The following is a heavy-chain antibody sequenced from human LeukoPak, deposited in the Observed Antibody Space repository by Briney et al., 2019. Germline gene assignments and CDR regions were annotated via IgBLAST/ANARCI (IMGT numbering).Heavy chain of an antibody. V-gene: IGHV3-23*01. CDR3: AKNVRMVAASSYFDY. J-gene: IGHJ4*02. CDR2: ISDSGGST. Sequence: PGGSLRLSCAASGFTFSNYAMTWVRQAPGKGLEWVSGISDSGGSTYYADSVKGRFTISRDNSKNTLYLQMNSLRAEDTAVYYCAKNVRMVAASSYFDYWGQGTLVTVSS. CDR1: GFTFSNYA. D-gene: IGHD2-15*01.